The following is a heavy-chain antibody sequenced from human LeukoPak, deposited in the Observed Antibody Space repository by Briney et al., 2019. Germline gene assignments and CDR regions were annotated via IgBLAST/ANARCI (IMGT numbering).Heavy chain of an antibody. CDR3: ATTYCSSTSCYGYFDY. D-gene: IGHD2-2*01. V-gene: IGHV1-2*02. Sequence: ASVKVSCKASGYTFTCYYMHWVRQAPGQGLEWMGWINPNSGGTNYAQKFQGRVTMTRDTSISTAYMELSRLRSDDTAVYYCATTYCSSTSCYGYFDYWGQGTLVTVSS. CDR1: GYTFTCYY. CDR2: INPNSGGT. J-gene: IGHJ4*02.